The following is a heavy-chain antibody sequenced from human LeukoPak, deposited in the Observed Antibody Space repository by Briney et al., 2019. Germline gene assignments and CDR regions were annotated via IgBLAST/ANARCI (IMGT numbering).Heavy chain of an antibody. Sequence: GGSLRLSCAASGFTFSSYEMNWVRQAPGKGPEWVSYISSSGSTIYYADSVKGRFTISRDNAKNSLYLQMNSLRAEDTAVYYCARGNDILTGYYIDAFDIWGQGTMVTVSS. D-gene: IGHD3-9*01. CDR2: ISSSGSTI. CDR3: ARGNDILTGYYIDAFDI. J-gene: IGHJ3*02. CDR1: GFTFSSYE. V-gene: IGHV3-48*03.